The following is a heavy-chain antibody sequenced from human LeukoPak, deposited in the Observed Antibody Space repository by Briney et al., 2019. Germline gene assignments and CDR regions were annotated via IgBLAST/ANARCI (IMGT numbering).Heavy chain of an antibody. Sequence: GGSLRLSCVVSGFTFSSYAMSWVRQAPGKGLEWGANIKQDGSEKYYVDSVKGRFTISRDNAKNSLYLQMNSLRAEDTAVYYCAREGYSSGRYLNRAYYMDVWGKGTTVTVSS. J-gene: IGHJ6*03. CDR2: IKQDGSEK. CDR3: AREGYSSGRYLNRAYYMDV. CDR1: GFTFSSYA. D-gene: IGHD6-19*01. V-gene: IGHV3-7*01.